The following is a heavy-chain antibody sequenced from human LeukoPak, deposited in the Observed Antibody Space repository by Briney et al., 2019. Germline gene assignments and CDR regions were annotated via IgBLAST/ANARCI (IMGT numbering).Heavy chain of an antibody. V-gene: IGHV4-34*01. J-gene: IGHJ4*02. CDR2: INHSGST. CDR3: ARGLPYSDY. Sequence: SETLSLTCAVYGGSFSGYYWSWIRQPPGKGLEWIGEINHSGSTNYNPSLKSRVTISVDTSKNQFSLKLSSVTAADTAVYYCARGLPYSDYWGQGTLVTVSS. CDR1: GGSFSGYY.